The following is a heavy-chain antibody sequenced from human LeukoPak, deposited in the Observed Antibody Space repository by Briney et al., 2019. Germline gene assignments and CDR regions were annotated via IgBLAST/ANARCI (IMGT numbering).Heavy chain of an antibody. V-gene: IGHV3-11*04. CDR3: ARDRSSWYSFDY. CDR1: GFTFSEAW. J-gene: IGHJ4*02. Sequence: PGGSLRLSCAASGFTFSEAWMNWVRQAPGKGLEWVSYISSSGSTIYYADSVKGRFTISRDNAKNSLYLQMNSLRAEDTAVYYCARDRSSWYSFDYWGQGTLVTVSS. D-gene: IGHD6-13*01. CDR2: ISSSGSTI.